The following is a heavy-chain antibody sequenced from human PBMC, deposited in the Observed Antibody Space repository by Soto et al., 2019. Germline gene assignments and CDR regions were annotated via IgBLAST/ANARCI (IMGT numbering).Heavy chain of an antibody. V-gene: IGHV4-59*08. CDR2: IYYSGST. D-gene: IGHD4-17*01. CDR3: ARHSTVTYFDY. J-gene: IGHJ4*02. Sequence: SETLSLTCTVSGGSISSYYWSWIRQPPGKGLEWIGYIYYSGSTSYNPSLKSRVTISVDTSKNQFSLKLSSVTAADTAVYYCARHSTVTYFDYWGQGTLVTVSS. CDR1: GGSISSYY.